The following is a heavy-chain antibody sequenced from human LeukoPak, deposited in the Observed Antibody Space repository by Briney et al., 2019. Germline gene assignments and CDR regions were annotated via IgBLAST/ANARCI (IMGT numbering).Heavy chain of an antibody. Sequence: ASVKVSCKASGYTFTSYAMHWVRQAPGQRLEWMGWINAGNGNTKYSQKFQGRVTITRDTSISTAYMELSRLRSDDTAVYYCARSPRYCSSTSCPTAPHPFDYWGQGTLVTVSS. CDR3: ARSPRYCSSTSCPTAPHPFDY. CDR2: INAGNGNT. J-gene: IGHJ4*02. V-gene: IGHV1-3*01. D-gene: IGHD2-2*01. CDR1: GYTFTSYA.